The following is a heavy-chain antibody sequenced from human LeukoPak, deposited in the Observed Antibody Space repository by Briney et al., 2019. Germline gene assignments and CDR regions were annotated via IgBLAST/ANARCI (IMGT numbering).Heavy chain of an antibody. CDR2: INPNRGGT. CDR1: VYTFTGYY. J-gene: IGHJ4*02. Sequence: ASVRVSCEASVYTFTGYYMHWVRQAPGQGLEWMGRINPNRGGTNYAQKFQGRVTMTRDTSISTAYMELSRLRSDDTAVYYCAYRGQRWLGFEDYWGQRALVTVSS. V-gene: IGHV1-2*06. CDR3: AYRGQRWLGFEDY. D-gene: IGHD5-18*01.